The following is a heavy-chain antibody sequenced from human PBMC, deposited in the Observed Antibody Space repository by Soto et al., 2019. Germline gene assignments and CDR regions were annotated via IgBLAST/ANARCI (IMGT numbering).Heavy chain of an antibody. V-gene: IGHV1-8*01. CDR2: MNPNSGNT. CDR1: GYTFTSYD. J-gene: IGHJ6*03. Sequence: ASVKVSCKASGYTFTSYDINWVRQATGQGLEWMGWMNPNSGNTGYAQKFQGRVTMTRNTSISTAYMELSSLRSEDTAVYYCARGVVVPAASYYYHYYMAVWGKGTTVTVSS. D-gene: IGHD2-2*01. CDR3: ARGVVVPAASYYYHYYMAV.